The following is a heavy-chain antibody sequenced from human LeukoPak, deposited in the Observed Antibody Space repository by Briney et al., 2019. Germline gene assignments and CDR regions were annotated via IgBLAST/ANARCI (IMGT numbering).Heavy chain of an antibody. CDR2: INSDGRGT. V-gene: IGHV3-74*01. Sequence: GGSLRLSCSASGFTFSSYWMHWGRQAPGKGLVWVSRINSDGRGTSYAGAVKGRFTISRDNAKNTLYLQMNSLRAEDTAVYYCTRAPYSSSLVDYWGQGTLVTVSS. J-gene: IGHJ4*02. CDR3: TRAPYSSSLVDY. CDR1: GFTFSSYW. D-gene: IGHD6-13*01.